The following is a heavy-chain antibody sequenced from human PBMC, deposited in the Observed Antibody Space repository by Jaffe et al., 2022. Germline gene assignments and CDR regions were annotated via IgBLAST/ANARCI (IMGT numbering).Heavy chain of an antibody. CDR3: ARENSGYDSRLRGYNWFDP. J-gene: IGHJ5*02. CDR2: IIPIFGTA. D-gene: IGHD5-12*01. CDR1: GGTFSSYA. V-gene: IGHV1-69*05. Sequence: QVQLVQSGAEVKKPGSSVKVSCKASGGTFSSYAISWVRQAPGQGLEWMGGIIPIFGTANYAQKFQGRVTITTDESTSTAYMELSSLRSEDTAVYYCARENSGYDSRLRGYNWFDPWGQGTLVTVSS.